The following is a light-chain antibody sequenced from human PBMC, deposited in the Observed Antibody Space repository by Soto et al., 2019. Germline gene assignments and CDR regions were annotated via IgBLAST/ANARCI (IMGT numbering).Light chain of an antibody. CDR3: QQYNNWPPVT. J-gene: IGKJ5*01. CDR1: QSVSSN. V-gene: IGKV3-15*01. CDR2: GAS. Sequence: EIVMTQSPVTLSVSTGERVTLSCRASQSVSSNLAWYQQKSGQAPRLLIYGASTRVTGIPARFSGSGSGTEFTLNISSLQSEDFAIYYCQQYNNWPPVTFGQGTRLEIK.